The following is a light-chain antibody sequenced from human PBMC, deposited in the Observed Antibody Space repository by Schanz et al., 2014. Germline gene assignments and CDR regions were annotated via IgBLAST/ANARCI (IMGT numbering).Light chain of an antibody. J-gene: IGLJ3*02. Sequence: QSVLTQPASVSGSPGQSITISCTGTFSDVGGYNYVSWYQQYSGKAPKLMIYEGSRRPSGVPARFSGSKSGNTASLTISGLQAEDEADYYCSSYTSSITLVFGGGTKLPVL. CDR2: EGS. CDR1: FSDVGGYNY. V-gene: IGLV2-14*01. CDR3: SSYTSSITLV.